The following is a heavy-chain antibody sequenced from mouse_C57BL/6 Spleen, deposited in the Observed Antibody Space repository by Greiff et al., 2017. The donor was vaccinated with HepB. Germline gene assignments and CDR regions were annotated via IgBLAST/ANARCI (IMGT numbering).Heavy chain of an antibody. J-gene: IGHJ3*01. Sequence: DVMLVESGGGLVKPGGSLKLSCAASGFTFSDYGMHWVRQAPEKGLEWVAYISSGSSTIYYADTVKGRFTISRDNAKNTLFLQMTSLRSEDTAMYYCARTDFYYGSSGFAYWGQGTLVTVSA. CDR1: GFTFSDYG. V-gene: IGHV5-17*01. CDR2: ISSGSSTI. CDR3: ARTDFYYGSSGFAY. D-gene: IGHD1-1*01.